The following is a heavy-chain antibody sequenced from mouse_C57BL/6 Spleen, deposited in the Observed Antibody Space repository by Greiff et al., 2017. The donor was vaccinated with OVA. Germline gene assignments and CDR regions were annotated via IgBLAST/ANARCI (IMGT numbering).Heavy chain of an antibody. V-gene: IGHV14-4*01. CDR1: GFNIKDDY. D-gene: IGHD2-4*01. Sequence: VQLKESGAELVRPGASVKLSCTASGFNIKDDYMHWVKQRPEQGLEWIGWIDPENGDTEYASKFQGKATITADTSSNTAYLQLSSLTSEDTAVYYCTRGYDYDEGYAMDYWGQGTSVTVSS. CDR3: TRGYDYDEGYAMDY. CDR2: IDPENGDT. J-gene: IGHJ4*01.